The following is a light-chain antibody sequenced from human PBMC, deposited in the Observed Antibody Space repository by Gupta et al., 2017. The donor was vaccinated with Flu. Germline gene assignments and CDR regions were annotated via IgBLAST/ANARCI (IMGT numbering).Light chain of an antibody. CDR2: DDI. CDR1: DIGTKS. V-gene: IGLV3-21*02. CDR3: QVWDSNSDHEV. J-gene: IGLJ2*01. Sequence: SYVLTQPPSVSVAPGQTARITCGGRDDIGTKSVHWYQQRPGQAPVLVLYDDIDRPSGIPERFSGSISGNTATLTITRVEAGDEADYYCQVWDSNSDHEVFGGGTKLTVL.